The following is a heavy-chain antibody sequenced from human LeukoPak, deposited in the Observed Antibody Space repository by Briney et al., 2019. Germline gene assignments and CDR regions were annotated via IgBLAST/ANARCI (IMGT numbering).Heavy chain of an antibody. D-gene: IGHD1-26*01. J-gene: IGHJ4*02. CDR1: GGSFSGYY. Sequence: SETLSLTCAVYGGSFSGYYWSWIRQPPGKGLEWIGEINHSGSTNYNPSLKSRVTISVDTSKNQFSLKLSSVTAADTAVYYCASGSYWGPTGDYWGQGTLVTVSS. CDR2: INHSGST. CDR3: ASGSYWGPTGDY. V-gene: IGHV4-34*01.